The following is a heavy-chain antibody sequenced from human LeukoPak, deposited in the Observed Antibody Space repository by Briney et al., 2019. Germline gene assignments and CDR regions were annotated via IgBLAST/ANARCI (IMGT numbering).Heavy chain of an antibody. CDR3: ARDLDGYNSLGFDY. Sequence: ASVKVSCKASGYTFTGYYMHWVRQAPGQGLEWMGWINPNSGGTNYAQKFQGRVTMTRDTSISTAYMELSRLRSDDTAVYCCARDLDGYNSLGFDYWGQGTLVTVSS. D-gene: IGHD5-24*01. CDR2: INPNSGGT. V-gene: IGHV1-2*02. J-gene: IGHJ4*02. CDR1: GYTFTGYY.